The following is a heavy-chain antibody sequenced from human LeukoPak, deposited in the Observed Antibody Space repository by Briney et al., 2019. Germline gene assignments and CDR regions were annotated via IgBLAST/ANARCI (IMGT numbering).Heavy chain of an antibody. J-gene: IGHJ4*02. CDR1: GGSISSSSYY. CDR2: IYYSGST. V-gene: IGHV4-39*01. Sequence: SETLSLTCTVSGGSISSSSYYWGWIRQPPGKGLEWIGSIYYSGSTYYNPPLKSRVTISVDTSKNQLSLKLSSVTAADTAVYYCARQSIVVVPAAIVGNYFDYWGQGTLVTVSS. CDR3: ARQSIVVVPAAIVGNYFDY. D-gene: IGHD2-2*01.